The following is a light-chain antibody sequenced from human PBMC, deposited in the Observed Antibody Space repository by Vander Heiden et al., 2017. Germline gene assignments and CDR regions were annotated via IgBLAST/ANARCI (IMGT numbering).Light chain of an antibody. J-gene: IGLJ1*01. CDR2: YND. CDR3: AAWDDTLNGYV. V-gene: IGLV1-44*01. Sequence: QSVLTQPPPPSGTPGQRATISCSGSSSNIGSNIVNWYQQLPGTAPKLLIYYNDHRPSGVPDRFSGSKSGTSASLAISGLQSEDEADYYCAAWDDTLNGYVFATGTKVTVL. CDR1: SSNIGSNI.